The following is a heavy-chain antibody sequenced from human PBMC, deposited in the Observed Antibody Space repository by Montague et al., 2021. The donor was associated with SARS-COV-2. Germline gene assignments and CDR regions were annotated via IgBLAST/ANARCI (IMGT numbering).Heavy chain of an antibody. V-gene: IGHV4-59*02. CDR1: GDSVSTYY. Sequence: SETLSLTCTVSGDSVSTYYWGWLGRPPGRRRQGMGFLYFRAGGTKYKPSLKSRVTISIDTSRNQFSLSLSSVTAADTAVYFCARERGLRAWLASWGQGTLVAVSS. CDR2: LYFRAGGT. D-gene: IGHD6-19*01. CDR3: ARERGLRAWLAS. J-gene: IGHJ5*02.